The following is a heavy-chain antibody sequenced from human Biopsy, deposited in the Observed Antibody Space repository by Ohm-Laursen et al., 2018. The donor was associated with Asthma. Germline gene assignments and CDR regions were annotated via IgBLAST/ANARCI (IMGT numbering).Heavy chain of an antibody. Sequence: ASVKVSCKSLGGTFNTYVIGWVRQAPGQGLEWMGGINSVFGTTTYPQKFRDRVTIAADDSTSTVYMELSSLRSEDTAVYYCARKAGSCISRTCYSLDFWGQGTLVTVSS. D-gene: IGHD2-2*01. CDR3: ARKAGSCISRTCYSLDF. CDR2: INSVFGTT. V-gene: IGHV1-69*13. CDR1: GGTFNTYV. J-gene: IGHJ4*02.